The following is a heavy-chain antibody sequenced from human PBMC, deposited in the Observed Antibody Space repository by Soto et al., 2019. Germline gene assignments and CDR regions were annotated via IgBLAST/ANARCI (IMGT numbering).Heavy chain of an antibody. D-gene: IGHD2-2*01. J-gene: IGHJ6*03. CDR1: GFTFSDYY. CDR3: ARHPYCSSTSCYYYYMDV. V-gene: IGHV3-11*01. CDR2: ISSSGSTI. Sequence: QVQLVESGGGVVKPGGSLRLSCAASGFTFSDYYMSWIRQAPGKGLEWVSYISSSGSTIYYADSVKGRFTISRDNAKNSLYLQMNSLRAEDTAVYYCARHPYCSSTSCYYYYMDVWGKGTTVTVSS.